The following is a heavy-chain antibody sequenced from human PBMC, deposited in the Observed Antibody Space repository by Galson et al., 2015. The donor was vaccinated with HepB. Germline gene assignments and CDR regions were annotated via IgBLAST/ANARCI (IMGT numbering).Heavy chain of an antibody. CDR1: GFTFSSYA. Sequence: SLRLSCAASGFTFSSYAMHWVRQAPGKGLEWVALISYDGSNKYYADSVKGRFTISRDNSKSTLYLQMNSLRAEDTAVYYCATLTPPYHDYMYWGQGTLVTVSS. CDR2: ISYDGSNK. D-gene: IGHD3-16*01. V-gene: IGHV3-30*03. CDR3: ATLTPPYHDYMY. J-gene: IGHJ4*02.